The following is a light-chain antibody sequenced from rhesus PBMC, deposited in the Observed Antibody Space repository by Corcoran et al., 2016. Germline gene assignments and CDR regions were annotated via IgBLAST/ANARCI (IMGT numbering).Light chain of an antibody. Sequence: DIQMTQSPSSLSASVGDTVTITSRARQSISSWLDWSQQKPGKAPKLLIYKASSLTSGFPSRFSGSGYGTDFTLTINSLQPEDFATYYCLQYSSSPLTFSGGTKVEIK. CDR3: LQYSSSPLT. V-gene: IGKV1-22*01. CDR2: KAS. J-gene: IGKJ4*01. CDR1: QSISSW.